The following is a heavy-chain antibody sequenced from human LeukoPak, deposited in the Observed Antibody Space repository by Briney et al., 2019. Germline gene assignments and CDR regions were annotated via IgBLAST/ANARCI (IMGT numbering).Heavy chain of an antibody. Sequence: PSETLSLTCTVSGGSIKSNDYCWGWVRQPPGKGLEWIGEINHSGSTNYNPSLKSRVTISADTSKNQFSLKLSSVTAADTAVYYCARHQSYYYDYYMDVWGKGTTVTISS. V-gene: IGHV4-39*01. CDR3: ARHQSYYYDYYMDV. CDR1: GGSIKSNDYC. J-gene: IGHJ6*03. CDR2: INHSGST.